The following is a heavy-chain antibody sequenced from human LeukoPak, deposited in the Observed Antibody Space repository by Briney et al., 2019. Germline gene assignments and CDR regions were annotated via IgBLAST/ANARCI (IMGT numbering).Heavy chain of an antibody. V-gene: IGHV3-53*01. Sequence: GGSLRLSCAASGFTVSSNYMSWVRQAPGKGLEWVSVIYSGGSTYYADSVKGRFTISRDNSKNTLYLQMNSLRAEDTAVYYCAKHPWFGELLNWFDPWGQGTLVTVSS. CDR1: GFTVSSNY. CDR3: AKHPWFGELLNWFDP. D-gene: IGHD3-10*01. CDR2: IYSGGST. J-gene: IGHJ5*02.